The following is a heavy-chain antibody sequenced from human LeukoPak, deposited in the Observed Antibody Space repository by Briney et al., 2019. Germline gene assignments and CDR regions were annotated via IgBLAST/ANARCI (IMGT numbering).Heavy chain of an antibody. CDR2: ISSSSSYI. J-gene: IGHJ4*02. V-gene: IGHV3-21*01. CDR3: ARDGRDGYNRERDFDY. Sequence: GGSLRLSCAASGFTFSSYSMNWVRQAPGKGLEGVSSISSSSSYIYYADSVKGRFTISRDNAKNSLYLQMNSLRAEDTAVYYCARDGRDGYNRERDFDYWGQGTLVTVSS. D-gene: IGHD5-24*01. CDR1: GFTFSSYS.